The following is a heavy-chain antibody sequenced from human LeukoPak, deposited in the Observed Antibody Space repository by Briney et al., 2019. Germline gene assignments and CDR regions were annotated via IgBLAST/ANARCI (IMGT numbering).Heavy chain of an antibody. Sequence: GWSLRLSCAASGFTFSDYYMTWVRQAPGKGLEWVSLIYSGGSTYYADSVKGRFTISRDNSKNTLYLQMNSLRAEDTAVYYCAREVGAVELDYWGQGTLVIVSS. CDR2: IYSGGST. CDR1: GFTFSDYY. V-gene: IGHV3-53*01. D-gene: IGHD6-19*01. CDR3: AREVGAVELDY. J-gene: IGHJ4*02.